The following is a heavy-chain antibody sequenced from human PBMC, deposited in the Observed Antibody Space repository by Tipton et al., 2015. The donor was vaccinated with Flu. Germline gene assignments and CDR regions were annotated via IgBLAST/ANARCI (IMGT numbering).Heavy chain of an antibody. CDR3: ARTAKIWLAVAGIQVWFDP. V-gene: IGHV1-18*01. Sequence: QLVQSVAEVKKAGASVKVSCKASGYTFSSYGISWVRQAPGQGLEWMGWISPYNGKIKYAKKFQGRVTMTTDTSTSTAYMELRSLRSDDTAVYYCARTAKIWLAVAGIQVWFDPWGQGTLVTVSS. D-gene: IGHD6-19*01. CDR2: ISPYNGKI. J-gene: IGHJ5*02. CDR1: GYTFSSYG.